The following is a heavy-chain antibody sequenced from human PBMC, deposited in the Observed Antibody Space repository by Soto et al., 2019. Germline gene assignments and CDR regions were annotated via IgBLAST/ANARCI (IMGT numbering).Heavy chain of an antibody. D-gene: IGHD2-15*01. CDR2: IYYSGST. Sequence: KTSETLSLTCTVSGGSISSGGYYWSWIRQHPGKGLEWIGYIYYSGSTYYNPSLKSRVTISVDTSKNQFSLKLSSATAADTAVYYCPSIRIYPSFYFDYWGQGTLVTVSS. V-gene: IGHV4-31*03. CDR3: PSIRIYPSFYFDY. CDR1: GGSISSGGYY. J-gene: IGHJ4*02.